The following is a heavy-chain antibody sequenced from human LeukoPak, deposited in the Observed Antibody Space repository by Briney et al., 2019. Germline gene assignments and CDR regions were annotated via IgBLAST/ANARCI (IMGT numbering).Heavy chain of an antibody. CDR3: ASWAGAAAGFSGPFDY. V-gene: IGHV3-48*01. Sequence: TGGSLRLSCAASGSTFTSHSMRWVRQAPGKGLEWVSHISSSSSTTYYADSVKGRFTMSRDNAKNSLYLQMNSLRGEDTAVYYCASWAGAAAGFSGPFDYWGQGTLVTVSS. D-gene: IGHD6-13*01. J-gene: IGHJ4*02. CDR1: GSTFTSHS. CDR2: ISSSSSTT.